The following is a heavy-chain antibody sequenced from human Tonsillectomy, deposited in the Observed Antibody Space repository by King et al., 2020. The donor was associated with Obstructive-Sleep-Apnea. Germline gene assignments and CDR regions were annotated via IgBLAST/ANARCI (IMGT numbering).Heavy chain of an antibody. CDR1: GVTFSSYA. D-gene: IGHD5-12*01. J-gene: IGHJ6*02. Sequence: QLVQSGAEVKKPGSSVKVSCKASGVTFSSYAISWVRQAPGQGLEWMGGIIPIFGTANYAQKFQGRVTITADESTSTAYMELSSLRSEDTAVYYCARDRVVATISYYYYYGMDVWGQGTTVTVSS. V-gene: IGHV1-69*01. CDR2: IIPIFGTA. CDR3: ARDRVVATISYYYYYGMDV.